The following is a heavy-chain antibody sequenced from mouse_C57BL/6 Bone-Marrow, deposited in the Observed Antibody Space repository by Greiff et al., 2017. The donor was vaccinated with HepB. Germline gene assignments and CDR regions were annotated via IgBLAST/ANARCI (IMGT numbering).Heavy chain of an antibody. CDR1: GYTFTDYY. CDR3: ARDYYGPWFAY. J-gene: IGHJ3*01. CDR2: IYPGSGNT. Sequence: VMLVESGAELVRPGASVKLSCKASGYTFTDYYINWVKQRPGQGLEWIARIYPGSGNTYYNEKFKGKATLTAEQSSSTAYMQLSSLTSEDSAVYFCARDYYGPWFAYWGQGTLVTVSA. D-gene: IGHD1-2*01. V-gene: IGHV1-76*01.